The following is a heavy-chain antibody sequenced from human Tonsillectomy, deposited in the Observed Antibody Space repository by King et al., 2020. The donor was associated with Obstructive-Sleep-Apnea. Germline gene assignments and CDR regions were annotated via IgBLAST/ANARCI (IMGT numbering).Heavy chain of an antibody. CDR1: GFTFGDYA. J-gene: IGHJ4*02. D-gene: IGHD4-17*01. CDR3: TRGALDYGDYPPDY. Sequence: VQLVESGGGLVQPGRSLRLSCTVSGFTFGDYAMSWFRQAPGKGLEWVGFIRSKAYGGTTEYAASVKGRFTISRDDSKSIAYLQMNSLKTEATAVYYCTRGALDYGDYPPDYWGQGTLVTVSS. CDR2: IRSKAYGGTT. V-gene: IGHV3-49*03.